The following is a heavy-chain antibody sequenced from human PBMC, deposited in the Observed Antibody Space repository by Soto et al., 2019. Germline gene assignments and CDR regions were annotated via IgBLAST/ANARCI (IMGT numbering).Heavy chain of an antibody. CDR2: IYDSGST. Sequence: QVQLQESGPGLVNPSQTLSLTCTVSGGSISSDDYYWTWIRQPPGKGLEWIGYIYDSGSTNDNPSLKSRATIPVDPSKNQFFLKLSSVTAADTAVYYCARGMAARPARLGMAVGGQGTTVPVSS. CDR1: GGSISSDDYY. J-gene: IGHJ6*02. CDR3: ARGMAARPARLGMAV. D-gene: IGHD6-6*01. V-gene: IGHV4-30-4*01.